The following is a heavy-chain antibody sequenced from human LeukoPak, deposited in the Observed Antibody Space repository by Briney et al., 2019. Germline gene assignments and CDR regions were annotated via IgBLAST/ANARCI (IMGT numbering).Heavy chain of an antibody. CDR2: IYSGGST. CDR1: GFTVSSNY. D-gene: IGHD6-13*01. CDR3: AREIRSTSSSWFHSYYYYGMDV. J-gene: IGHJ6*02. V-gene: IGHV3-66*01. Sequence: GGSLRLSCAASGFTVSSNYMSWVRQAPGKGLEWVSVIYSGGSTYYADSVKGRFTISGDNSKNTLYLQMNSLRAEDTAVYYCAREIRSTSSSWFHSYYYYGMDVWGQGTTVTVSS.